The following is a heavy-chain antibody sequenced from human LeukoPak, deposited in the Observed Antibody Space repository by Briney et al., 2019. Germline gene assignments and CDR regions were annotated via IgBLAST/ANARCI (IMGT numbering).Heavy chain of an antibody. CDR1: GGTFSKSG. Sequence: GASVKVSCKASGGTFSKSGISWVRQAPGEGLEWMGGIIPMFGAANYAQKFQGRVTITTDESTTTAHMELISLTSDDTAVYFCATEGPNYYMDVWGKGTTVTVSS. J-gene: IGHJ6*03. CDR2: IIPMFGAA. V-gene: IGHV1-69*05. CDR3: ATEGPNYYMDV.